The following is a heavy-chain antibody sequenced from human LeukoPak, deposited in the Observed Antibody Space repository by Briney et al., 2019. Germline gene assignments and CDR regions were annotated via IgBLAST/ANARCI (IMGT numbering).Heavy chain of an antibody. V-gene: IGHV4-59*12. Sequence: SETLSLTCTVSGGSISIYYWSWVRQPPGKGLEWIGYVYHSGSTYYNPSLKSRVTISVDRSKNQFSLKLSSVTAADTAVYYCARDLGGDNWFDPWGQGTLVTVSS. CDR2: VYHSGST. CDR1: GGSISIYY. D-gene: IGHD3-16*01. J-gene: IGHJ5*02. CDR3: ARDLGGDNWFDP.